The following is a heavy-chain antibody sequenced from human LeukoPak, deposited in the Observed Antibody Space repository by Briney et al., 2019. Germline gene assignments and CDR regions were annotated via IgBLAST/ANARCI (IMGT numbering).Heavy chain of an antibody. CDR1: EFTFSSYA. CDR2: ISGSGGST. V-gene: IGHV3-23*01. D-gene: IGHD6-13*01. J-gene: IGHJ5*02. CDR3: ARDLGGAAGPGNWFDP. Sequence: GGSLRLSCAASEFTFSSYAMSWVRQAPGKGLEWVSAISGSGGSTYYADSVKGRFTISRDNSKNTLYLQMNSLRAEDTAVYYCARDLGGAAGPGNWFDPWGQGTLVTVSS.